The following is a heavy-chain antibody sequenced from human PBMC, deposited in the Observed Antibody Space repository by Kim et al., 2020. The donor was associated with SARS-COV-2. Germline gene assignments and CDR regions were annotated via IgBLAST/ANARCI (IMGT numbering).Heavy chain of an antibody. J-gene: IGHJ5*02. CDR2: INHSGST. V-gene: IGHV4-34*01. CDR3: ARGRGYSYARGFDP. CDR1: GGSFSGYY. D-gene: IGHD5-18*01. Sequence: SETLSLTCAVYGGSFSGYYWSWIRQPPGKGLEWIGEINHSGSTNYNPSLKSRVTISVDTSKNQFSLKLSSVTAADTAVYYCARGRGYSYARGFDPWGQGTLVTVSS.